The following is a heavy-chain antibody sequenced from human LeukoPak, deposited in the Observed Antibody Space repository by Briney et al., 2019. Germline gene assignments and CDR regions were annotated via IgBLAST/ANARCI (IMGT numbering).Heavy chain of an antibody. Sequence: ASVKVSCKASGYTFTSYGISWVRQAPGQGLEWMGWISAYNGNTNYAQKLQGRVTMTTDTSTSTAYMELRSLRSDDTAVYYCARVPSTIVVVPAAMPGDDYYYYYMDVWGKGTTVTVSS. V-gene: IGHV1-18*01. CDR2: ISAYNGNT. CDR3: ARVPSTIVVVPAAMPGDDYYYYYMDV. CDR1: GYTFTSYG. D-gene: IGHD2-2*01. J-gene: IGHJ6*03.